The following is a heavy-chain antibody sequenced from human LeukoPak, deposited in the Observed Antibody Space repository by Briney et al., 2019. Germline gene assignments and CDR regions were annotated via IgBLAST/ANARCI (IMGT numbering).Heavy chain of an antibody. CDR1: GYTFTDYY. Sequence: GASVKVSCKASGYTFTDYYIHWVRQAPGQGLEWVGWINPNSGVTNYAQKFQGRVTMTRDSSISTAYMELTRLASDNTAVYYCARDGVVLVPDVIQLNWFDPWGQGTLVTVSS. CDR2: INPNSGVT. J-gene: IGHJ5*02. CDR3: ARDGVVLVPDVIQLNWFDP. V-gene: IGHV1-2*02. D-gene: IGHD2-2*01.